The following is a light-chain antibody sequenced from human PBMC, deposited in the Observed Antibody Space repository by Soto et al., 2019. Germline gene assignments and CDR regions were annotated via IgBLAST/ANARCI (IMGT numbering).Light chain of an antibody. J-gene: IGKJ2*01. Sequence: ENVLTQSPGTLSLSPGERATLSCRASQSVSSNSLAWYQQKPGQAPRLLIYGASSRATGIPDRFSGSGSGTDFTLIISRLEPEDFALYYCQRYDYGSSPLYTFGQGTKLEIK. CDR1: QSVSSNS. V-gene: IGKV3-20*01. CDR3: QRYDYGSSPLYT. CDR2: GAS.